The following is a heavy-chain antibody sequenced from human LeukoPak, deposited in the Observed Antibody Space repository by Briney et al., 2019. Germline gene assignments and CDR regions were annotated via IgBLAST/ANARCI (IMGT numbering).Heavy chain of an antibody. CDR2: INPNSGGT. CDR1: GYTFTGYY. J-gene: IGHJ4*02. Sequence: ASVKVSCKASGYTFTGYYMHWVRQAPGQGLEWMGWINPNSGGTNYAQKFQGRVTMTRDTSISTAYMELSRLRSDDTAVYYCARPYYYGSGSYPSDYWGQGTLVTVSS. CDR3: ARPYYYGSGSYPSDY. D-gene: IGHD3-10*01. V-gene: IGHV1-2*02.